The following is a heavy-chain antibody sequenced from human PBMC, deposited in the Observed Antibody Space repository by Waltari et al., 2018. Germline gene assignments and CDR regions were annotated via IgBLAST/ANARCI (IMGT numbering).Heavy chain of an antibody. J-gene: IGHJ4*02. CDR2: IYYSGST. D-gene: IGHD2-15*01. V-gene: IGHV4-59*11. CDR1: GGSISSHY. CDR3: ARGKYGVEFDY. Sequence: QVQLQESGPGLVKPSETLSLTCTVSGGSISSHYWSWIRQPPGKGLEWIGYIYYSGSTNYNPSLKSRVTISVDTSKNQFSLKLSSVTAADTAVYYCARGKYGVEFDYWGQGTLATVSS.